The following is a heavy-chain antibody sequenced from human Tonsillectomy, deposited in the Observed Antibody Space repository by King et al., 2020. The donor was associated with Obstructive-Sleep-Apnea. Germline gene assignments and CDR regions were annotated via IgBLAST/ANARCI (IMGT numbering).Heavy chain of an antibody. Sequence: ITLKESGPTLVKPTQTLTLTCTFSGFSLSTSGVGVGWIRQPPGKALEWLALIYWDDDKRYSPSLKSRLTITKDTSKNQVVLTMTNMDPVDTATYYCAHPTNYGDYRGLFDYWGQGTLVTVSS. J-gene: IGHJ4*02. D-gene: IGHD4-17*01. CDR1: GFSLSTSGVG. CDR2: IYWDDDK. CDR3: AHPTNYGDYRGLFDY. V-gene: IGHV2-5*02.